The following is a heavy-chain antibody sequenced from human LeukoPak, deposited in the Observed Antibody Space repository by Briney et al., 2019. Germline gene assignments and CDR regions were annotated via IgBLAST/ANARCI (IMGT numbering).Heavy chain of an antibody. D-gene: IGHD5-12*01. Sequence: GGSLRLSCAASGFTFSTYSMNWLRLAPGKGLEWVSSISPDSNYKYYVDSVKGRFTISRDNAKSSLYLQMNSLRAEDTAVYYCARDDSAYDLYWGQGTLVTVSS. J-gene: IGHJ4*02. CDR2: ISPDSNYK. CDR1: GFTFSTYS. V-gene: IGHV3-21*01. CDR3: ARDDSAYDLY.